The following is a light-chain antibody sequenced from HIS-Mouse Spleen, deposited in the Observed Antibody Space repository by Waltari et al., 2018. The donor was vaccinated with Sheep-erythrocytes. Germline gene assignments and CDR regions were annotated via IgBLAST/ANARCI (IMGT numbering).Light chain of an antibody. CDR1: SSDVGGYNY. CDR2: DVS. J-gene: IGLJ1*01. V-gene: IGLV2-11*01. CDR3: CSYAGRYNHV. Sequence: QSALTQPRSVSGSPGQSVTISCTGTSSDVGGYNYVSWYQQHPGKAPKLMIYDVSKRPSGVPDRVSGSKSGNTASLTISGLQAEDEADYYCCSYAGRYNHVFATGTKVTVL.